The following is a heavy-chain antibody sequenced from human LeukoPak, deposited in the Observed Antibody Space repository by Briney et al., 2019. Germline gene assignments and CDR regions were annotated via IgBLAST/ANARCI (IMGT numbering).Heavy chain of an antibody. CDR1: GGTFSSYA. V-gene: IGHV1-69*04. CDR2: IIPILGIA. Sequence: ASVKVSCKASGGTFSSYAISWVRQAPGQGLEWMGRIIPILGIANYAQKFQGRVTITADKPTSTAYMELSSLRSEDTAVYYCAEDTALDYWGQGTLVTVSS. J-gene: IGHJ4*02. D-gene: IGHD5-18*01. CDR3: AEDTALDY.